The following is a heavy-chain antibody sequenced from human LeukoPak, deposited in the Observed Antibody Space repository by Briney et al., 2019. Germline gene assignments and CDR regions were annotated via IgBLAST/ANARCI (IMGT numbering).Heavy chain of an antibody. CDR3: ASNRYSSGWYGFFHY. J-gene: IGHJ4*02. CDR1: GGSISSYY. D-gene: IGHD6-19*01. Sequence: SETLSLTCTVSGGSISSYYWSWIRQPPGKGLEWIGYIYYSGSTNYNPSLKSRVTISVDTSKNQFSLKLSSVTAADTAVYYCASNRYSSGWYGFFHYWGQGTLVTVSS. V-gene: IGHV4-59*01. CDR2: IYYSGST.